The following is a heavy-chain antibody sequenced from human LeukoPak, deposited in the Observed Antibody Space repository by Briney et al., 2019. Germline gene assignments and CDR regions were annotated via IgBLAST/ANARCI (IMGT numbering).Heavy chain of an antibody. J-gene: IGHJ4*02. CDR2: ISSSSSYI. CDR1: GFTFSSHS. V-gene: IGHV3-21*01. D-gene: IGHD1-7*01. Sequence: GGSLRLSCAASGFTFSSHSMNWVCQAPGKGLEWVSSISSSSSYIYYADSVKGRFTISRDNAKNSLFLQMNSLRAEDTAVYYCARGQVNYGYTFDYWGQGTLVTVSS. CDR3: ARGQVNYGYTFDY.